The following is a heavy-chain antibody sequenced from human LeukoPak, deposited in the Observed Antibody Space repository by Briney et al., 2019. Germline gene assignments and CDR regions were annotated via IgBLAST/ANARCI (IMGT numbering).Heavy chain of an antibody. Sequence: SVKVSCKASGGTFSSYAISWVRQAPGQGLEWMGGIIPIFGTANYAQKFQGRVTITAGESTSTAYMELSSLRSEDTAVYYCARGVYYDFWSGYPPIDIYYYYYYGMDVWGQGTTVTVSS. CDR2: IIPIFGTA. CDR3: ARGVYYDFWSGYPPIDIYYYYYYGMDV. J-gene: IGHJ6*02. CDR1: GGTFSSYA. V-gene: IGHV1-69*13. D-gene: IGHD3-3*01.